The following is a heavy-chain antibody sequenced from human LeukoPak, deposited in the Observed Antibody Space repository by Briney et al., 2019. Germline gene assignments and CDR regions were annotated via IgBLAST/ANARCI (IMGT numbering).Heavy chain of an antibody. Sequence: PGGSLRLSCAASGFTFSNFQMHWVRQAPGKGLEWVSSISGSSSYIYYVDSVQGRSTITRDNAKNSLYLQLNSLRAEDTALYYCARARGIAVADLWGQGTLVTVSS. D-gene: IGHD6-19*01. CDR1: GFTFSNFQ. CDR3: ARARGIAVADL. CDR2: ISGSSSYI. J-gene: IGHJ4*02. V-gene: IGHV3-21*01.